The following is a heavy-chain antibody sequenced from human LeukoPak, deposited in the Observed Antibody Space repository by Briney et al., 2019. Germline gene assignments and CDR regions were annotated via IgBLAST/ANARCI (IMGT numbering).Heavy chain of an antibody. CDR3: ARGFSRYSSSLTSDY. J-gene: IGHJ4*02. CDR1: GGSFSGYY. V-gene: IGHV4-34*01. D-gene: IGHD6-6*01. CDR2: INHSGST. Sequence: SETLSLTCAVYGGSFSGYYWSWIRQPPGKGLEWIGEINHSGSTNYNPSLKSRVTISVDTSKNQFSLKLSSVTAADTAVYYCARGFSRYSSSLTSDYWGQGTLVTVSS.